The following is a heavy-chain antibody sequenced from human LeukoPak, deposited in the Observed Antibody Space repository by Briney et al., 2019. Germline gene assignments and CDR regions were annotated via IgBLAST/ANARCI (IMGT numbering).Heavy chain of an antibody. CDR1: GFTFSTYG. D-gene: IGHD2-15*01. CDR3: ARPYYFSVRYCSGGSCHDAFDI. V-gene: IGHV3-30*03. J-gene: IGHJ3*02. Sequence: PGRSLRLSCAASGFTFSTYGMHWVRQAPGKGLEWVAVISYDGSNKYYADSVKGRFTISRDNSKNTLYLQMNSLRAEDTAVYYCARPYYFSVRYCSGGSCHDAFDIWGQGTMVTVSS. CDR2: ISYDGSNK.